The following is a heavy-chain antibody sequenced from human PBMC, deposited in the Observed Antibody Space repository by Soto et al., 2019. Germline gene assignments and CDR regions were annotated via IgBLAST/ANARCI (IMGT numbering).Heavy chain of an antibody. V-gene: IGHV3-23*01. CDR1: GFTFSSYS. D-gene: IGHD2-2*01. CDR2: ISPNSDRT. Sequence: DVQLLESGGGLVQPGGSLRLSCVGSGFTFSSYSMIWVRQAPGKGLEWVSSISPNSDRTYYADSVKGRFSIARDNSKSTLYVQMNRLGAEDTAVYYCARLDPGCCSSTSCRDFDYWGQGTLVTVSS. J-gene: IGHJ4*02. CDR3: ARLDPGCCSSTSCRDFDY.